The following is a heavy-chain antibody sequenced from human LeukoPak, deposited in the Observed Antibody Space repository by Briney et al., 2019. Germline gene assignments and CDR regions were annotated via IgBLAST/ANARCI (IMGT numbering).Heavy chain of an antibody. D-gene: IGHD2-2*01. J-gene: IGHJ6*02. Sequence: GASVKVSCKASGYTFTSYDINWVRQATGQGLEWMGWMNPNSGNTGYAQKFQGRVTMTRNTSISTAYMELSSLRSEDTAVYYCARGYRSSTSCYPYYYYYYGMDVWGQGTTVTVSS. CDR2: MNPNSGNT. CDR1: GYTFTSYD. V-gene: IGHV1-8*01. CDR3: ARGYRSSTSCYPYYYYYYGMDV.